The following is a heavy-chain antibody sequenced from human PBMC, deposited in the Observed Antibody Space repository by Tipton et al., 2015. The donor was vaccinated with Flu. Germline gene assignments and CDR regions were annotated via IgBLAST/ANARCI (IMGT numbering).Heavy chain of an antibody. D-gene: IGHD1-26*01. V-gene: IGHV1-2*06. Sequence: QVQLVQSGAEVKKPGASVKVSCKASGYSFTGYYIHWVRQAPGQGLEWMGRINPNNGGTSYAPNFQGRVTMTSDTSITTAHMELSRLRSDDTALYFCAREVGATDNNFDYWGQGPLIPVSS. CDR1: GYSFTGYY. CDR2: INPNNGGT. CDR3: AREVGATDNNFDY. J-gene: IGHJ4*02.